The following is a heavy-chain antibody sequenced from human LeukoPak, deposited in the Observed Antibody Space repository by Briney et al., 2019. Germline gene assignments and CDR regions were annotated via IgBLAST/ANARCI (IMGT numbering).Heavy chain of an antibody. CDR1: GFTFSSYW. CDR2: INSDGSST. V-gene: IGHV3-74*01. Sequence: PGRSLRLSCAASGFTFSSYWMHWVRQAPGKGLVWVSRINSDGSSTSYADSVRGRFTISRDNARNTLYLQMNSLGAGDTAVYYCARARASLYGDYFSEDFDYWGQGTLVTVSS. J-gene: IGHJ4*02. CDR3: ARARASLYGDYFSEDFDY. D-gene: IGHD4-17*01.